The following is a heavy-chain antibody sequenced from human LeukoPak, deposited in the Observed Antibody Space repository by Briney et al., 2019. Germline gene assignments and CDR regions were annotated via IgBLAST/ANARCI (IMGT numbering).Heavy chain of an antibody. V-gene: IGHV3-74*01. CDR1: GIIFRNYW. D-gene: IGHD4-11*01. Sequence: GGSLRLSCTTSGIIFRNYWIHWVRQAPGKGLVWVSHITQDGSSTFYADSVKGRFTTSRDNAKNTVFLQMNSPTAEDTGVYYCATDDYRGLGYWGQGILVTVSS. J-gene: IGHJ4*02. CDR2: ITQDGSST. CDR3: ATDDYRGLGY.